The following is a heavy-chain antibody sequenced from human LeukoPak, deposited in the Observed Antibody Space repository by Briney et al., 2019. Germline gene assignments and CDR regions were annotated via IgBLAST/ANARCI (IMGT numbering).Heavy chain of an antibody. CDR3: ARDPPGSGSYGAFDI. CDR2: IYYSGST. J-gene: IGHJ3*02. CDR1: GGSISSGGYY. D-gene: IGHD3-10*01. V-gene: IGHV4-31*03. Sequence: SQTLSLTCTVSGGSISSGGYYWSWIRQHPGKGLEGIGYIYYSGSTYYNPSLKSRVTISVDTSKNQFSLKLSSVTAADTAVYYCARDPPGSGSYGAFDIWGQGTMVTVSS.